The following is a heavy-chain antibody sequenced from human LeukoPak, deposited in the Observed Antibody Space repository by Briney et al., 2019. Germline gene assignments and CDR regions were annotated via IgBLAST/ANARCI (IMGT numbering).Heavy chain of an antibody. CDR2: IYSGTNT. CDR3: ARVASGTLDY. CDR1: GFTVSSNY. J-gene: IGHJ4*02. D-gene: IGHD6-25*01. V-gene: IGHV3-53*01. Sequence: GSLRLSCAVSGFTVSSNYMSWVRQAPGKGLEWVSVIYSGTNTYYADSVKGRFIISRDNPKNMLYLQMNSLRAEDTAVYYCARVASGTLDYWGQGTLVTVSS.